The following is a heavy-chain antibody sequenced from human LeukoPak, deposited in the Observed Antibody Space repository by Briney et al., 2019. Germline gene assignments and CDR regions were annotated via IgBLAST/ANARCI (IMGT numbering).Heavy chain of an antibody. Sequence: SQTLSLTCAISGDSVSGSPAVWNWIRQSPSRGLEWLGRAYYRSKWYIDYAVSVKGRITITPDTSKNQFTLQLNSVTPEDTAVYYCARGAVRGGTNFDYWGQGTLVTVSS. CDR1: GDSVSGSPAV. J-gene: IGHJ4*02. CDR3: ARGAVRGGTNFDY. D-gene: IGHD3-10*01. V-gene: IGHV6-1*01. CDR2: AYYRSKWYI.